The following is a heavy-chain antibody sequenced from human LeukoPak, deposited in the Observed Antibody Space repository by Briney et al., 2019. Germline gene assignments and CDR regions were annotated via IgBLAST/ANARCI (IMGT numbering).Heavy chain of an antibody. CDR3: TTRIYYDSSGYYYGPAGGSYAVNV. Sequence: GGSLRLSCAASGFTFSDYTMNWVRQAPGKGLEWVSYIDLSGSTLYYVDSVKGRFTISRDNAKNSLYLQMNSLKTEDTAVYYCTTRIYYDSSGYYYGPAGGSYAVNVWGQGTLVTVSS. J-gene: IGHJ4*02. D-gene: IGHD3-22*01. V-gene: IGHV3-48*04. CDR1: GFTFSDYT. CDR2: IDLSGSTL.